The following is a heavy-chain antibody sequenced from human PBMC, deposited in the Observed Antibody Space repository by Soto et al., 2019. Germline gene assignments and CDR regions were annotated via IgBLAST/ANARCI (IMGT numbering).Heavy chain of an antibody. CDR2: INSGGST. Sequence: EVQLVESGGTLVQPGGSLRLSCAASGFDASVNYMTWVRQAPGKGLEWVSAINSGGSTFYADSVKGRFSISRDNSKNTLYLQMNSLRVEDTAMYYCVRENYYYGMDVWGQGTGVNVSS. CDR1: GFDASVNY. V-gene: IGHV3-66*01. J-gene: IGHJ6*02. CDR3: VRENYYYGMDV.